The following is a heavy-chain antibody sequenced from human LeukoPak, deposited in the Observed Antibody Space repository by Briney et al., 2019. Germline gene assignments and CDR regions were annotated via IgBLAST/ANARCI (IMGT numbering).Heavy chain of an antibody. V-gene: IGHV3-23*01. J-gene: IGHJ4*02. Sequence: GGSLRLSCAASGFTFSSYSMSWVRQVPGKGLEWVSAISGSGGNTYYADSLKGRFTISRDNSKNTLYLQMNSLRAEDTAVYFCTKEYNSKGFFDYWGQGTLVSVSS. D-gene: IGHD6-13*01. CDR3: TKEYNSKGFFDY. CDR2: ISGSGGNT. CDR1: GFTFSSYS.